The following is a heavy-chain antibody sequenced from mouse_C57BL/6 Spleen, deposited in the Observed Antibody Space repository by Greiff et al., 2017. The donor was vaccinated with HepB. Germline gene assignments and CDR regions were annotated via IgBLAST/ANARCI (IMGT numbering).Heavy chain of an antibody. J-gene: IGHJ4*01. Sequence: VKLQQSGAELVKPGASVQISCKASGYAFSSYWMNWVKQRPGKGLEWIGQIYPGDGDTNYNGKFKGKATLTADKSSSTAYMQLSSLTSEDSAVYFCARGGPYYAMDYWGQGTSVTVSS. CDR3: ARGGPYYAMDY. CDR1: GYAFSSYW. V-gene: IGHV1-80*01. CDR2: IYPGDGDT.